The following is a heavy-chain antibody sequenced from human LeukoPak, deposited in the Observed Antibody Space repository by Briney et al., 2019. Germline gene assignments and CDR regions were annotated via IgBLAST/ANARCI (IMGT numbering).Heavy chain of an antibody. CDR1: GFTLSNHW. CDR2: IYSGGST. J-gene: IGHJ3*02. V-gene: IGHV3-66*01. CDR3: ARDNYYDSSGVDAFDI. Sequence: PGGSLRLSCAASGFTLSNHWMIWVRQAPGKGLEWVSVIYSGGSTYYADSVKGRFTISRDNSKNTLYLQMNSLRAEDTAVYYCARDNYYDSSGVDAFDIWGQGTMVTVSS. D-gene: IGHD3-22*01.